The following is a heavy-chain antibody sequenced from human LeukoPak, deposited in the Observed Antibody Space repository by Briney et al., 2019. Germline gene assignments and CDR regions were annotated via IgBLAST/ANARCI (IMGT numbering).Heavy chain of an antibody. CDR2: IYYSGST. J-gene: IGHJ4*02. D-gene: IGHD1-1*01. Sequence: SETLSLTCTVSGGSISSHYWSWIRQPPGKGLEWIGSIYYSGSTYYNPSLKSRVTVSVDTSKNQFSLKLSSVTAADTAVYYCARGIWLQLVFDYWGQGTLVTVSS. V-gene: IGHV4-39*01. CDR3: ARGIWLQLVFDY. CDR1: GGSISSHY.